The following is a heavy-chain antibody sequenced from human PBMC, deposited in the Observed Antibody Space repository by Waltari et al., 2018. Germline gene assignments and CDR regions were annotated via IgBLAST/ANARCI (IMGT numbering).Heavy chain of an antibody. CDR2: INTNTGNP. J-gene: IGHJ4*02. D-gene: IGHD4-17*01. Sequence: QVQLVHSGSALKKPGASVKVSCKASGYTFTSYALNWVRQAPGQGLEWIGWINTNTGNPTDAQGFTGRFVFSLDTSVSTAYLQISSLKAEDTAVYSCARGPTVTTTYFDYWGQGTLVTVSS. CDR3: ARGPTVTTTYFDY. V-gene: IGHV7-4-1*02. CDR1: GYTFTSYA.